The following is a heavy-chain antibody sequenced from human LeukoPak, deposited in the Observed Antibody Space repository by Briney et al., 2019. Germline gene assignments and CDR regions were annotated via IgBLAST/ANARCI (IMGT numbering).Heavy chain of an antibody. Sequence: GGSLRLSCAASGFTLCMDSMNGVRQAPGKGLEWASSISSSSSYIYYADSVKGRFAISRDNAKNSLFLQMNSLRAEDTAVYYCASGHGRSAVERHGAQDALVTVSS. CDR2: ISSSSSYI. CDR1: GFTLCMDS. J-gene: IGHJ1*01. V-gene: IGHV3-21*01. CDR3: ASGHGRSAVERH. D-gene: IGHD4-23*01.